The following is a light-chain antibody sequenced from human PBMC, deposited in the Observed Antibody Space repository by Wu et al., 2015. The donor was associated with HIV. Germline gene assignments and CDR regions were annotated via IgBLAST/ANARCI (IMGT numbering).Light chain of an antibody. Sequence: DIQMTQSPSSLSASVGDRVIITCRTSQNINNYLNWYQQKQGKAPNLLIYAASSLQSGVPSRFSGSGSGTDFTLTISRLEPEDFAVYYCQQYGSSPRYSFGQGTKLEIK. J-gene: IGKJ2*03. CDR1: QNINNY. CDR2: AAS. CDR3: QQYGSSPRYS. V-gene: IGKV1-39*01.